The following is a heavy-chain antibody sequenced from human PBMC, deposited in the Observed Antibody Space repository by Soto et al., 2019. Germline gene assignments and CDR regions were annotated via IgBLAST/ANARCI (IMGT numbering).Heavy chain of an antibody. D-gene: IGHD2-15*01. CDR2: ISYDGSNK. CDR3: ARDPHIVVVAATYFDY. CDR1: GFTFSGYA. Sequence: GGSLRLACAASGFTFSGYAMHWVRQAPGKGLEWVAVISYDGSNKYYADSVKGRFTISRDNSKNTLYLQMNSLRAEDTAVYYCARDPHIVVVAATYFDYWGQGTLVTVSS. J-gene: IGHJ4*02. V-gene: IGHV3-30-3*01.